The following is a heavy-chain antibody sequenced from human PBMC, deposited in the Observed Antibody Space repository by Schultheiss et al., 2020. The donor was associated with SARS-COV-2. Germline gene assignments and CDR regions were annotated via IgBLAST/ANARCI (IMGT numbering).Heavy chain of an antibody. CDR3: ARITMIVVVTTHHDAFDI. CDR2: IYTSGST. V-gene: IGHV4-4*07. J-gene: IGHJ3*02. Sequence: GSLRFDCTDSGGSISSYYWSWIRQPAGKGLEWIGRIYTSGSTYYNPSLKSRVTISVDTSKNQFSLKLSSVTAADTAVYYCARITMIVVVTTHHDAFDIWGQGTMVTVAS. CDR1: GGSISSYY. D-gene: IGHD3-22*01.